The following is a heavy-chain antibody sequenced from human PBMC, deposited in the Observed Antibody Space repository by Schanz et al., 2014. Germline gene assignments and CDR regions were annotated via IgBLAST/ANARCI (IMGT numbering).Heavy chain of an antibody. CDR2: IIPILGIA. Sequence: QVQLVQSGAEVKKPGSSVKVSCKSSGGTFSSYAISWVRQAPGQGLEWMGRIIPILGIATYAQKFQGRLTITADKSTSTAYMDLRSLRSDDTAVFYCARDPSFSMVRGVIIDSYYYGMDVWGQGTTVTVSS. CDR3: ARDPSFSMVRGVIIDSYYYGMDV. CDR1: GGTFSSYA. D-gene: IGHD3-10*01. V-gene: IGHV1-69*04. J-gene: IGHJ6*02.